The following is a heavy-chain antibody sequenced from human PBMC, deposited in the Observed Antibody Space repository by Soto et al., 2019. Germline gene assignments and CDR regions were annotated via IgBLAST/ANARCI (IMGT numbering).Heavy chain of an antibody. D-gene: IGHD6-19*01. CDR2: IWFDGSNK. CDR1: GFTFSSHA. J-gene: IGHJ4*02. Sequence: PGGSLRLSCASSGFTFSSHAMHWVRQAPGKGLEWVANIWFDGSNKNYADSVKGRFTISRDNSKNTLFLQVNSLRAEDTAIYYCARAAYTSGYYYFDHWGQGPPVTVSS. CDR3: ARAAYTSGYYYFDH. V-gene: IGHV3-33*01.